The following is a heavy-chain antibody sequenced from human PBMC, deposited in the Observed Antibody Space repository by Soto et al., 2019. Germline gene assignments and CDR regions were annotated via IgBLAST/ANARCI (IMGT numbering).Heavy chain of an antibody. V-gene: IGHV1-69*13. J-gene: IGHJ4*02. Sequence: SVKVSCKACGGTVRSYAISWVRQGPGQGLEWMGGIIPIFGTANNAKKFQGRVTITPDESTSTAYMELSSLRSEDTDLYYCARTMYYYESRGYLGDWGQGTLVTVSS. CDR3: ARTMYYYESRGYLGD. CDR1: GGTVRSYA. CDR2: IIPIFGTA. D-gene: IGHD3-22*01.